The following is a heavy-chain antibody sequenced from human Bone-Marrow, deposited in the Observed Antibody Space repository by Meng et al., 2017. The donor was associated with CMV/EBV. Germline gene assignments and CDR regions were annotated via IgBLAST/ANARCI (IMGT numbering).Heavy chain of an antibody. V-gene: IGHV1-18*01. CDR1: GYTFTNYG. J-gene: IGHJ4*02. Sequence: ASVKVSCKASGYTFTNYGISWVRQAPGQGLEWMGWISAYNGNTNYAQKFQDRVTMTTDTSTSTAYMELRSLRSDDTAVYYCARGGYCSSTSCYGRRYYFDYWGQGTLVTVSS. CDR2: ISAYNGNT. D-gene: IGHD2-2*01. CDR3: ARGGYCSSTSCYGRRYYFDY.